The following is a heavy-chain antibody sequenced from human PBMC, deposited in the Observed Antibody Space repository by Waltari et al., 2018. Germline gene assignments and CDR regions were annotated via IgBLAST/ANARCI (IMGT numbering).Heavy chain of an antibody. CDR2: INAGNGNT. CDR3: ARVATVSGYYYLFDY. D-gene: IGHD3-22*01. V-gene: IGHV1-3*01. Sequence: QVQLVQSGAEVKKPGASVKVSCKASGYTFTSYAMHWVRQAPGQRLEWMGWINAGNGNTKYSQKCQGRVTITRDTSAGTAYMELSSLRSEDTAVYYCARVATVSGYYYLFDYWGQGTLVTVSS. J-gene: IGHJ4*02. CDR1: GYTFTSYA.